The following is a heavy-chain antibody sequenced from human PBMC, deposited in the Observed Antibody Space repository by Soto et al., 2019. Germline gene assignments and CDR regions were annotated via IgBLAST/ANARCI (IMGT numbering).Heavy chain of an antibody. V-gene: IGHV3-74*01. CDR1: GFTFSSNW. CDR3: ARDGEGY. D-gene: IGHD2-21*01. J-gene: IGHJ4*02. Sequence: EVQLVESGGGLVQPGGSLRLSCAASGFTFSSNWMHWVHQIPGKGLVWVSRINTDGSATNYADSVKGRFTTYRDNAKNMLYLQMNSLRLEDTAVYYCARDGEGYWGQGALVTVSS. CDR2: INTDGSAT.